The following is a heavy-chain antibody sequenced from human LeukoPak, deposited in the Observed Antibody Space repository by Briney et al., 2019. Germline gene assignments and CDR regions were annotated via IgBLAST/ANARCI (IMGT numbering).Heavy chain of an antibody. D-gene: IGHD3-3*01. J-gene: IGHJ4*02. Sequence: GGSLRLSCAASGFTFSSYWMSWVRQAPGKGLEWVSAISGSGGSTYYADSVKGRFTISRDNSKNTLYLQMNSLRAEDTAVYYCASRFYDFWSGYYTPFDYWGQGTLVTVSS. V-gene: IGHV3-23*01. CDR3: ASRFYDFWSGYYTPFDY. CDR1: GFTFSSYW. CDR2: ISGSGGST.